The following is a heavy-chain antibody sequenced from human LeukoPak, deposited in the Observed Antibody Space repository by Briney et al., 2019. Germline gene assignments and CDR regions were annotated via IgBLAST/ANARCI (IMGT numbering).Heavy chain of an antibody. V-gene: IGHV1-69*13. Sequence: ASVKVSCKVSGGTFSRYAISWVRQAPGQGLEWMGGIIPIFGTANYAQKFQGRVTITADESTSTAYMELSSLRSEDTAMYYCARAPYSSGGSTNYYYYYYMDVWGKGTTVTVSS. CDR2: IIPIFGTA. D-gene: IGHD6-19*01. CDR1: GGTFSRYA. J-gene: IGHJ6*03. CDR3: ARAPYSSGGSTNYYYYYYMDV.